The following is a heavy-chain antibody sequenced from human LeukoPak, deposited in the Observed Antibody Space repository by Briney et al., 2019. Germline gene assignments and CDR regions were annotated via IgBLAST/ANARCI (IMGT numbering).Heavy chain of an antibody. CDR3: ASADGYKIDY. CDR1: GGSISSGGYY. V-gene: IGHV4-31*03. J-gene: IGHJ4*02. CDR2: IYYSGST. D-gene: IGHD5-24*01. Sequence: SETLSLTCTVSGGSISSGGYYWSWIRQHPGKGLEWIGYIYYSGSTYYNPSLKSRVTISVDTSKNQFSLKLSSVTAADTAAYYCASADGYKIDYWGQGTLVTVSS.